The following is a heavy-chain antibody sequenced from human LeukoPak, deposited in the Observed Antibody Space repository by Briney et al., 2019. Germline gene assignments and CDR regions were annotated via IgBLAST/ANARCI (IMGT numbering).Heavy chain of an antibody. CDR3: AKDGNLIYDFWSGNFDY. D-gene: IGHD3-3*01. J-gene: IGHJ4*02. CDR1: GFTVSRNY. V-gene: IGHV3-23*01. Sequence: GGSLRLSCAASGFTVSRNYMSWVRQAPGKGLEWVSAISGSGGSTYYADSVKGRFTISRDNSKNTLYLQMNSLRAEDTAVYYCAKDGNLIYDFWSGNFDYWGQGTLVTVSS. CDR2: ISGSGGST.